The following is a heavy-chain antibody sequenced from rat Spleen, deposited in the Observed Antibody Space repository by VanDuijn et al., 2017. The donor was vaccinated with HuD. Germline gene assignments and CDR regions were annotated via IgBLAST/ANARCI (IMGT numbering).Heavy chain of an antibody. CDR3: ASIITTHY. Sequence: EVQLVESGGGLVQPGRSLKLSCAASGFTFSDYNMAWVRQAPKKGLEWVATISYDGSSTYYRDSVKGRFTISRDNAKSTLYLQMDSLRSEDTSTYYCASIITTHYWGQGVMVTVSS. CDR2: ISYDGSST. D-gene: IGHD1-10*01. V-gene: IGHV5-7*01. J-gene: IGHJ2*01. CDR1: GFTFSDYN.